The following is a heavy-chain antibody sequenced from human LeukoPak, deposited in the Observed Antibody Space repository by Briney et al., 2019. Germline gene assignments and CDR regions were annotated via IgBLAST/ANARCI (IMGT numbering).Heavy chain of an antibody. CDR3: ARREGPPKNFDF. J-gene: IGHJ4*02. CDR1: GGSISSNNFY. CDR2: TNYSGST. Sequence: SETLSLTCSVSGGSISSNNFYWGWIRQPPGKGLEWIGSTNYSGSTHYNASLKSRVTISVDTSKNQFSLMLSSVTAADTAVYYCARREGPPKNFDFWGQGSLVTVSS. V-gene: IGHV4-39*01.